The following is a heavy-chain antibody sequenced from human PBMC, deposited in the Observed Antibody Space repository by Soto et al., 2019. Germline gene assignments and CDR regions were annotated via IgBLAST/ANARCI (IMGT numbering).Heavy chain of an antibody. CDR1: GGSISSYY. J-gene: IGHJ6*02. CDR3: TRDGGRYYAMDV. V-gene: IGHV4-59*01. Sequence: PSETLSLTCTVSGGSISSYYWSWIRQPPGKGLEWIGYIYYSGSTNYNPSLKSRVTISVDTSKTQFFLKLNSVTAADTAVYFCTRDGGRYYAMDVWGQGTTVTVSS. D-gene: IGHD3-3*01. CDR2: IYYSGST.